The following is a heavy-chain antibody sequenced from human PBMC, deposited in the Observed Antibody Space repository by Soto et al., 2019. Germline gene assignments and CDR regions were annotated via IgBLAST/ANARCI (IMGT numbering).Heavy chain of an antibody. D-gene: IGHD3-10*01. J-gene: IGHJ4*02. CDR3: ARDYYGSGSYYNHGY. CDR2: IYHSERT. Sequence: QVQLQESGPGLVKPSGTLSLTCAVSGGSIRSNNWWSWVRQPPGKGLEWIGEIYHSERTNYNPSLKSRVTISIDKSKNQFSLDLSSVTAADTAVYYCARDYYGSGSYYNHGYWGQGILVTVSS. V-gene: IGHV4-4*02. CDR1: GGSIRSNNW.